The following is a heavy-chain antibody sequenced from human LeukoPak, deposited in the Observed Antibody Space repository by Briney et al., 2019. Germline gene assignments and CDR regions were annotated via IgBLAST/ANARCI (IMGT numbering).Heavy chain of an antibody. V-gene: IGHV1-18*01. D-gene: IGHD5-12*01. CDR3: ARVIVAQPFDY. Sequence: ASVTVSCMASGYTFTSYGISWVRQAPGQGVEGMGWISAYNGNTNYVQTVQGRVTMNTDRYTRTAYMELRSLRSDDTAVYYCARVIVAQPFDYWGQGTLVTVSS. CDR2: ISAYNGNT. CDR1: GYTFTSYG. J-gene: IGHJ4*02.